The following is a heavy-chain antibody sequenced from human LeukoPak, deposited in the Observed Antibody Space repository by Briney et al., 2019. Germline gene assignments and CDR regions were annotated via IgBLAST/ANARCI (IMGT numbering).Heavy chain of an antibody. CDR3: AIRNYYDSSGYRDYYYYYMDV. V-gene: IGHV1-46*01. CDR1: GYTFTSYY. Sequence: ASVKVSCKASGYTFTSYYMHWVRQAPGQGLEWMGIINPSGGSTSYALKFQGRVTMTRDTSTSTVYMELSSLRSEDTAVYYCAIRNYYDSSGYRDYYYYYMDVWGKGTTVTVSS. D-gene: IGHD3-22*01. CDR2: INPSGGST. J-gene: IGHJ6*03.